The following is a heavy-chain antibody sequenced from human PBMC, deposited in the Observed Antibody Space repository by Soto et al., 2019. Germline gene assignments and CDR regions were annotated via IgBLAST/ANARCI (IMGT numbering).Heavy chain of an antibody. J-gene: IGHJ4*02. CDR2: ISGSGGST. CDR1: GFTFSSYA. D-gene: IGHD4-17*01. Sequence: GGSLRLSCAPSGFTFSSYAMSWVRQAPGKGLEWVSAISGSGGSTYYADSVKGRFTISRDNSKNTLYLQMNSLRAEDTAVYYCAKGDVSATVVTYFVYWGQGTLVTVSS. V-gene: IGHV3-23*01. CDR3: AKGDVSATVVTYFVY.